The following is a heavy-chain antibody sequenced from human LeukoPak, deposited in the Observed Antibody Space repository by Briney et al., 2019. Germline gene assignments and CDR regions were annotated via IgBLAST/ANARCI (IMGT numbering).Heavy chain of an antibody. Sequence: SETLSLTCAVYGGSFSGYYWSWIRQPPGKGLEWIGEINHSGSTNYNPSLKSRVTMSVDTSKNQFSLKLSSVTAADTAVYYCARSGYSSGSPDFDYWGQGTLVTVSS. CDR2: INHSGST. CDR1: GGSFSGYY. V-gene: IGHV4-34*01. D-gene: IGHD6-19*01. CDR3: ARSGYSSGSPDFDY. J-gene: IGHJ4*02.